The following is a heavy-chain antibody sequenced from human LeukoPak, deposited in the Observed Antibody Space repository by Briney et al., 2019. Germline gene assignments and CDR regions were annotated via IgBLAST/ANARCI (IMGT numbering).Heavy chain of an antibody. CDR2: INPDSGAT. CDR1: GYTFSDYY. Sequence: ASVKVSCKTSGYTFSDYYVHWVRQAPGQGLERMGWINPDSGATNYAQKFQGRVTMTRDTSISTAYMELSRLRSDDTAVYYCARDFTGGYFDYWGQGTLVTVSS. CDR3: ARDFTGGYFDY. J-gene: IGHJ4*02. V-gene: IGHV1-2*02. D-gene: IGHD2-8*02.